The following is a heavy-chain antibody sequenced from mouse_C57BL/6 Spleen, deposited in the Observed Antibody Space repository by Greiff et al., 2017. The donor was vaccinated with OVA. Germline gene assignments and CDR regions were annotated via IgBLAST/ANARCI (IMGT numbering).Heavy chain of an antibody. V-gene: IGHV1-15*01. J-gene: IGHJ4*01. D-gene: IGHD2-4*01. CDR1: GYTFTDYE. CDR3: TRVGLRRHYAMDY. Sequence: VQLQESGAELVRPGASVTLSCKASGYTFTDYEMHWVKQTPVHGLEWIGAIDPETGGTAYNQKFKGKAILTADKSSSTAYMELRSLTSEDSAVYYCTRVGLRRHYAMDYWGQGTSVTVSS. CDR2: IDPETGGT.